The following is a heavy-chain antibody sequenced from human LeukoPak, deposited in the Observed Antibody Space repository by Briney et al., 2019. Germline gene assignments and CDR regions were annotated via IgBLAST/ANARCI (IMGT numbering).Heavy chain of an antibody. CDR2: IWYDGSEK. Sequence: GGSLRLSCAASGFTFRNHGMHWVRQAPGKGLEWLAVIWYDGSEKYYADSVQGRFTVSRDNSKNALYLQLNSLGAEDTAVYYCAKDRNFPAYYFNFWGQGALVTVSS. J-gene: IGHJ4*02. V-gene: IGHV3-33*06. D-gene: IGHD3-10*01. CDR3: AKDRNFPAYYFNF. CDR1: GFTFRNHG.